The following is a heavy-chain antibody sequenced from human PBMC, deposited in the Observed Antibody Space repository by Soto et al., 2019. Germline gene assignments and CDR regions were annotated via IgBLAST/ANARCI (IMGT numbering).Heavy chain of an antibody. CDR1: GFSLSTSGVG. Sequence: QITLKESGPTLVKPTQTLTLTCTFSGFSLSTSGVGVGWIRQPPGKALEWLALIYWDDDKRYSPSLKSRLTITNVPAKNQVVLTMTNMDPVDTATYSCAHSPHYGSGIDRFDPWGQGTLVTVSS. CDR3: AHSPHYGSGIDRFDP. J-gene: IGHJ5*02. CDR2: IYWDDDK. V-gene: IGHV2-5*02. D-gene: IGHD3-10*01.